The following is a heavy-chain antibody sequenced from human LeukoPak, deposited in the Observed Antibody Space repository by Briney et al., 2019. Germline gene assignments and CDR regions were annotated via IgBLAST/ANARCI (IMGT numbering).Heavy chain of an antibody. J-gene: IGHJ6*02. D-gene: IGHD3-22*01. CDR3: ATLRDSSGPYYGMDV. Sequence: GESLKISCKGSGYSFTSYWIGWVRQMPGKGLEWMGIIYPGDSDTRYSPSFQGQVTISADKSISTAYLQWSSLKASDTAMYYCATLRDSSGPYYGMDVWGQGTTVTVSS. CDR1: GYSFTSYW. V-gene: IGHV5-51*01. CDR2: IYPGDSDT.